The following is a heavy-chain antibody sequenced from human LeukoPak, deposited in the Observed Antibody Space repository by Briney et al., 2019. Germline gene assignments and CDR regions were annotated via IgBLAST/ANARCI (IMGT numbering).Heavy chain of an antibody. Sequence: GGSLRLSCAASGFTFDDYAIHWVRQAPGKGLEWVSGISWNSGTIGYADSVKGRFTISRDNAKNSLYLQMNSLRDEDTALYYCAKDMRAARTFFDYWGQGTLVTVSS. J-gene: IGHJ4*02. CDR2: ISWNSGTI. V-gene: IGHV3-9*01. CDR1: GFTFDDYA. D-gene: IGHD6-6*01. CDR3: AKDMRAARTFFDY.